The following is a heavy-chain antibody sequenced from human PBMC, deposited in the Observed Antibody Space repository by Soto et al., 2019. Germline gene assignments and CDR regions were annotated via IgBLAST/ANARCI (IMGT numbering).Heavy chain of an antibody. J-gene: IGHJ5*02. CDR3: ARDPRLLWFGDNWFDP. V-gene: IGHV4-61*01. CDR1: GGSGGGVCGC. D-gene: IGHD3-10*01. Sequence: LETLRHPNIVSGGSGGGVCGCWSRIRQHPGKGLEWIGEIYHSGSTNYNPSLKSRVTISVDKSKNQFSLKLSSVTAADTAVYYCARDPRLLWFGDNWFDPWGQGTLVTVSS. CDR2: IYHSGST.